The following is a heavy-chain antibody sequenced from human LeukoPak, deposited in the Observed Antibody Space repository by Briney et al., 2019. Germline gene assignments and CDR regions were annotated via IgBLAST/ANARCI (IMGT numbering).Heavy chain of an antibody. J-gene: IGHJ6*03. D-gene: IGHD5-18*01. CDR2: ISAYNGNT. CDR1: GYTFTSYG. V-gene: IGHV1-18*01. Sequence: ASVKVSCKASGYTFTSYGISWVRQAPGQGLEWMGWISAYNGNTNYAQKLQGRVTMTTDTSTSTAYMELRSLRSDDTAVYYCARDGDTYYYYYYMDVWGKGTTVTVSS. CDR3: ARDGDTYYYYYYMDV.